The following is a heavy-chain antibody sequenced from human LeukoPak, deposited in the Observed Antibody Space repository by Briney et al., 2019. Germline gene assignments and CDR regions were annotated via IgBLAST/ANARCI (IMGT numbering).Heavy chain of an antibody. D-gene: IGHD3-22*01. J-gene: IGHJ4*02. Sequence: ASVKVSCKASGYTFTSYDINWVRQATGQGLEWMGRMNPNSGNTVYAQKFQGRVTITRNTSISTAYMELSSLRSEDTAVYYCARGRAYYDSSGLGYWGQGTLVTVSS. V-gene: IGHV1-8*03. CDR2: MNPNSGNT. CDR3: ARGRAYYDSSGLGY. CDR1: GYTFTSYD.